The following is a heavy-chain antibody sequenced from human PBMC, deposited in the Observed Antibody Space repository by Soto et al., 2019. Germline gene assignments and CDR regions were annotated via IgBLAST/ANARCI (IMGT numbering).Heavy chain of an antibody. D-gene: IGHD3-22*01. CDR2: IYYSGST. CDR3: ASLSTGDSSPPSHYYYYYGMDV. V-gene: IGHV4-39*01. CDR1: VGSISSSSYY. Sequence: QLQLQESGPGLVKPSETLSLTCTVSVGSISSSSYYWGWIRQPPGKGLEWIGSIYYSGSTYYNPSLQSRVPISVDTSKNTFSLKRSSVSAADTAVYYCASLSTGDSSPPSHYYYYYGMDVCGQGTTVTVSS. J-gene: IGHJ6*02.